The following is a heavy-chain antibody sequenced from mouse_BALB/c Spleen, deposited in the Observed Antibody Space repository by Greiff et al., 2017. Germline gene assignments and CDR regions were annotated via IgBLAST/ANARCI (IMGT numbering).Heavy chain of an antibody. CDR3: ARRSYGDAMDY. D-gene: IGHD1-1*02. CDR1: GFTFSSFG. J-gene: IGHJ4*01. Sequence: DVQLVESGGGLVQPGGSRKLSCAASGFTFSSFGMHWVRQAPEKGLEWVAYISSGSSTIYYADTVKGRFTISRDNPKNTLFLQMTSLRSEDTAMYYCARRSYGDAMDYWGQGTSVTVSS. V-gene: IGHV5-17*02. CDR2: ISSGSSTI.